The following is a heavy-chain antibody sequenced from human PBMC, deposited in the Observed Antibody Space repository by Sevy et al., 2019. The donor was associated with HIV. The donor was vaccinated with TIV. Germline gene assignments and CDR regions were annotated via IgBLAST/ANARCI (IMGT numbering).Heavy chain of an antibody. J-gene: IGHJ5*02. D-gene: IGHD2-15*01. CDR1: GFTFSDDY. CDR3: AKSGRSGGTCAYS. V-gene: IGHV3-11*01. CDR2: ISSSGSSI. Sequence: GGSLRLSCAASGFTFSDDYMSWIRQAPGKGLGWVSHISSSGSSIYYADSVKGRFTISRDNAKNSLYLQMNSLRAEDTAVYYCAKSGRSGGTCAYSWGQGTLVTVSS.